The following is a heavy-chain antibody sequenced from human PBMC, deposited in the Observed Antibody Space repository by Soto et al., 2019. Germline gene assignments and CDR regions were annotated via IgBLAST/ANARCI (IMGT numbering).Heavy chain of an antibody. CDR1: GYTVTSYG. Sequence: QVQLVQSGAEVKKHGASVKVSCKASGYTVTSYGISWVRQAPGQGLEWMGWISAYNGNTNYAQKLQGIVTMTTDTSTTTAYMELRSLSTDDTAVYYCAREGAVAGYGRSFGYWGQGTLVTVSS. CDR2: ISAYNGNT. CDR3: AREGAVAGYGRSFGY. J-gene: IGHJ4*02. D-gene: IGHD6-19*01. V-gene: IGHV1-18*01.